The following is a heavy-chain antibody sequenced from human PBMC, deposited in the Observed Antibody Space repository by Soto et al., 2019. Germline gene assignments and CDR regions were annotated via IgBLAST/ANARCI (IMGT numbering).Heavy chain of an antibody. CDR2: VFYTGFT. Sequence: SVLMCVRYGVAGGSSGDSDGCWSSLRQSPGKGPEWIGSVFYTGFTSYNPSLKSRVTISVDTSKNQFSLKLSSVTAADTAVYYCARRALRGVIGPAYWGHRTLVTVSS. CDR3: ARRALRGVIGPAY. CDR1: GGSSGDSDGC. V-gene: IGHV4-39*01. D-gene: IGHD3-10*01. J-gene: IGHJ4*01.